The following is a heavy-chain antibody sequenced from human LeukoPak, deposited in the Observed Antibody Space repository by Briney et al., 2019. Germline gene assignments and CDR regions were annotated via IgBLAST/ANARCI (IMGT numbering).Heavy chain of an antibody. CDR2: IYRCTI. CDR3: ARRAGAYSHPYDY. Sequence: RGSLRLSCTVSRFTVSSNSMSWVRQAPGKGLEWVSFIYRCTIHYSDSVKGRFTIYRDNSKNTLYLQMDSLRAEDTAVYYWARRAGAYSHPYDYWGQGTLVTVSS. J-gene: IGHJ4*02. D-gene: IGHD4/OR15-4a*01. V-gene: IGHV3-53*01. CDR1: RFTVSSNS.